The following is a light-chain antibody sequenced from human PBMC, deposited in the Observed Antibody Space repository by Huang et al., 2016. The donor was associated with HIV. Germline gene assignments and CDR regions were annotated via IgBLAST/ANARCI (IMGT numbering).Light chain of an antibody. CDR1: QRILYNSDKKND. CDR3: QQYYGSPPT. Sequence: DIVMTQSPDSLAVSLGEGATINCKSSQRILYNSDKKNDLAWYQQKPGQPPKLLIYWASTRESGVPDRFSGSGSGTDFTLTISSLQAGDVAVYYCQQYYGSPPTFGQGTKVEIK. V-gene: IGKV4-1*01. J-gene: IGKJ1*01. CDR2: WAS.